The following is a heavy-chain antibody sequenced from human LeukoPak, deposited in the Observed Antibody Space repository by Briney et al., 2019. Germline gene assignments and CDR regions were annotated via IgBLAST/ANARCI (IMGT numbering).Heavy chain of an antibody. V-gene: IGHV4-38-2*02. D-gene: IGHD5-24*01. Sequence: SETLSLTCTVSGYSISSGYYWGWIRQPPGKGLEWIGEINHSGSTNYNPSLKSRVTISVDTSKNQFSLKLSSVTAADTAVYYCASNLDGYIGRWGQGTLVTVPS. CDR3: ASNLDGYIGR. J-gene: IGHJ4*02. CDR2: INHSGST. CDR1: GYSISSGYY.